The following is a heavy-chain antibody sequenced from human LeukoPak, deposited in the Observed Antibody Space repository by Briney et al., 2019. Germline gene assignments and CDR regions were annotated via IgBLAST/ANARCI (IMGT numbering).Heavy chain of an antibody. CDR1: GFTFSSYA. V-gene: IGHV3-23*01. Sequence: GGSLRLSCAASGFTFSSYAVSWVRQAPGKGLEWVSGISGSGGSTYYADSVKGRFTISRDNSKNTLYLQMNSPRAEDTAVYYCAKDIRRSPCWFDPWGQGTLVTVSS. CDR3: AKDIRRSPCWFDP. D-gene: IGHD1-14*01. J-gene: IGHJ5*02. CDR2: ISGSGGST.